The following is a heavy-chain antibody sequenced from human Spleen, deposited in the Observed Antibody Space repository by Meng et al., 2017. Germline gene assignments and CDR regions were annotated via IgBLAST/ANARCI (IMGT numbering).Heavy chain of an antibody. CDR1: GFTFTTYF. J-gene: IGHJ4*03. Sequence: QVQLVQSGAEVKKPGGSVKLSCEASGFTFTTYFMHWLRQAPGQGLQWVGFINPNGDITTYSPRFRGRVTMTGDTSTNTVYMELSSLTSDDTAVYYCAREMPMTCYFDQWGQGTLVTVSS. CDR2: INPNGDIT. CDR3: AREMPMTCYFDQ. D-gene: IGHD3-22*01. V-gene: IGHV1-46*01.